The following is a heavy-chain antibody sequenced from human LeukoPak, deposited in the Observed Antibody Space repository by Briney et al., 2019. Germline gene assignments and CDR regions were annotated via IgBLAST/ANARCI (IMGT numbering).Heavy chain of an antibody. V-gene: IGHV1-2*02. CDR2: INPNSGGT. D-gene: IGHD4-17*01. Sequence: ASVKVSCKASGYTFTGYYMHWVRQAPGQGLEWMGWINPNSGGTNYAQKFQGRVTMTRNTSISTAYMELSSLRSEDTAVYYCARDSVHGDYDDWGQGTLVTVSS. CDR3: ARDSVHGDYDD. CDR1: GYTFTGYY. J-gene: IGHJ4*02.